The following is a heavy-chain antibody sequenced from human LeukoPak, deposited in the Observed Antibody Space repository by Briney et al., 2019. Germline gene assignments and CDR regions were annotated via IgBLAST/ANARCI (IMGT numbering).Heavy chain of an antibody. CDR3: ARGWVLRYFDWLLHDAFDI. V-gene: IGHV1-18*01. Sequence: ASVKLSCKASGYTFTSYGISWVRQSPGQGLEWMGWISAYNGNTNYAQKLQGRVTMTTDTSTSTAYMELRSLRSDDTAVYYCARGWVLRYFDWLLHDAFDIWGQGTVVTVSS. D-gene: IGHD3-9*01. J-gene: IGHJ3*02. CDR1: GYTFTSYG. CDR2: ISAYNGNT.